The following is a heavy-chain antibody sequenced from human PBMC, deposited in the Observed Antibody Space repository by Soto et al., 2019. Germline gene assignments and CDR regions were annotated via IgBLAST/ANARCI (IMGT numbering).Heavy chain of an antibody. CDR3: AGARDAYDAFDI. J-gene: IGHJ3*02. CDR2: ISYDGSNK. Sequence: GGSLRLSCAASGFTFSSYAMHWVRQAPGKGLEWVAVISYDGSNKYYADSVKGRFTISRDNSKNTLYLQMNSLRAEDMAVYYCAGARDAYDAFDIWGQGTMVTVSS. CDR1: GFTFSSYA. D-gene: IGHD2-2*01. V-gene: IGHV3-30-3*01.